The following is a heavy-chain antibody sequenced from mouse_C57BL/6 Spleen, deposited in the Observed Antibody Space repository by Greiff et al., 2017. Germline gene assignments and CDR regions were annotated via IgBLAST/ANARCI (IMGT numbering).Heavy chain of an antibody. J-gene: IGHJ4*01. V-gene: IGHV1-72*01. D-gene: IGHD1-1*01. Sequence: VQLQQPGAELVKPGASVQLSCKASGYTFTSYWMHWVKQRPGRGLEWIGRIDPNSGGTKYNEKFKSKATLTLDKPSSTAYMQLSGLTSEDSAVYYCASGSPYAMDYWGQGTSVTVSS. CDR3: ASGSPYAMDY. CDR1: GYTFTSYW. CDR2: IDPNSGGT.